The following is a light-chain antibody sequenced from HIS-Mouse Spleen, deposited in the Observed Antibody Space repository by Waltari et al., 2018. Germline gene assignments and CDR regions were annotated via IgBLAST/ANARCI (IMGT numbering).Light chain of an antibody. Sequence: QSALTQPRSVSGSPGQSVTISCTGTSSDVGGYNYVSWYQQHPGKAPKLMSYDGSKRPSVVPVRCPGSKCGNTASLTISGVQAEDEADYYCCSYAGSWVFGGGTKLTVL. J-gene: IGLJ3*02. CDR3: CSYAGSWV. V-gene: IGLV2-11*01. CDR2: DGS. CDR1: SSDVGGYNY.